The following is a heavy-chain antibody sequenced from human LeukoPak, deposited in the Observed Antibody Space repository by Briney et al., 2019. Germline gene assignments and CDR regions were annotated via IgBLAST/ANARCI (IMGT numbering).Heavy chain of an antibody. CDR3: ARAEYSGYDYWFDP. Sequence: PSETLSLTCTVSGGSISNGDYYWSWIRQPPGKGLEWIGYIYYSGSTYYNPSLKSRVTISVDTSKNQFSLKLSSVTAADTAVYYCARAEYSGYDYWFDPWGQGTLVTVSS. V-gene: IGHV4-30-4*01. D-gene: IGHD5-12*01. CDR2: IYYSGST. CDR1: GGSISNGDYY. J-gene: IGHJ5*02.